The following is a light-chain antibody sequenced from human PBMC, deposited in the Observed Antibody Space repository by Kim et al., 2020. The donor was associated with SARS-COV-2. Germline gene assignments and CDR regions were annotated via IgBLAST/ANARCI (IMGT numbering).Light chain of an antibody. Sequence: ILSASVGDRVTLTCRASQSISNWLAWYQQKPGKAPKVLIYKASSLESGVPSRFSGSGSGTEFTLTISSLQPDDFATYYCQQYNSNFGGGTKVDIK. V-gene: IGKV1-5*03. CDR3: QQYNSN. J-gene: IGKJ4*01. CDR2: KAS. CDR1: QSISNW.